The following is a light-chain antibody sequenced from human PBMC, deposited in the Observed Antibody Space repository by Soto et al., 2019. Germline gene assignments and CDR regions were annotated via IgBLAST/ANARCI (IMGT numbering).Light chain of an antibody. CDR2: GNS. J-gene: IGLJ1*01. Sequence: QSVLTEPPSGSGSLGQTVTISFPECSSNIGAGYDVHWCQQLPGTAPHLVIYGNSNRPSGVLGRFSGSKSGTNASMAITALQAEDEADYYCQYYDSSLSGSKVFGTGTKVTVL. CDR3: QYYDSSLSGSKV. V-gene: IGLV1-40*01. CDR1: SSNIGAGYD.